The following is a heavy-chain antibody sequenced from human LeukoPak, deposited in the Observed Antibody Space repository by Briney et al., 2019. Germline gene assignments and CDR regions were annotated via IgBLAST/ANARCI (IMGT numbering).Heavy chain of an antibody. CDR3: ARATRGFEY. CDR1: GFTFSDHY. Sequence: TGGSLRLSCAASGFTFSDHYMHGLRQATGKGLEWVGRIRKKVNSYTTEYAASVKDRFTISRDDSKNSLYLQMNSLKTEDTAVYYCARATRGFEYWGQGTLVTVSS. V-gene: IGHV3-72*01. CDR2: IRKKVNSYTT. J-gene: IGHJ4*02.